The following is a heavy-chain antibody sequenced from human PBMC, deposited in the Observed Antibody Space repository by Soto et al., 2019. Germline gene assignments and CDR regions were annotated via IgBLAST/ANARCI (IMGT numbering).Heavy chain of an antibody. Sequence: SETLSLTCAVYGGSFSGYYWSWIRQPPGKGLEWIGEINHSGSTYYNPSLKSRVTISVDTSKNQFSLKLSSVTAAGTAVYYCARAPTVTTLCYFDYWGQGTLVTVSS. V-gene: IGHV4-34*01. CDR1: GGSFSGYY. CDR2: INHSGST. D-gene: IGHD4-17*01. J-gene: IGHJ4*02. CDR3: ARAPTVTTLCYFDY.